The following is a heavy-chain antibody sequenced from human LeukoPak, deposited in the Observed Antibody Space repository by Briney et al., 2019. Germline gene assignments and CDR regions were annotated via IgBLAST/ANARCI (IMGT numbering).Heavy chain of an antibody. V-gene: IGHV3-49*04. CDR1: GFTFGDYA. J-gene: IGHJ2*01. CDR3: TKCIAAAGRWYFDL. D-gene: IGHD6-13*01. CDR2: IRSKAYGGTT. Sequence: HPGGSLRLSCTASGFTFGDYAMSWVRQAPGKGLEWVGFIRSKAYGGTTEYAASVKGRFTISRDDSKGTAYLQMNSLKTEDTAAYYCTKCIAAAGRWYFDLWGRGTLVTVSS.